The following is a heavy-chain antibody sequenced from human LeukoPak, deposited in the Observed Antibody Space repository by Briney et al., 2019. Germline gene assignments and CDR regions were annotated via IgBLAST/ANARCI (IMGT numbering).Heavy chain of an antibody. CDR3: VRPDDNSFDF. J-gene: IGHJ3*01. CDR2: IYETGST. CDR1: GGSLSSSSYY. D-gene: IGHD3-9*01. V-gene: IGHV4-39*01. Sequence: SETLSLICSVSGGSLSSSSYYWGWIRQPPGRGLEWIGNIYETGSTNYNPSLKSRVTISVDTSKNQFSLKLSSVTAADTAVYYCVRPDDNSFDFWGQGTMVTVSS.